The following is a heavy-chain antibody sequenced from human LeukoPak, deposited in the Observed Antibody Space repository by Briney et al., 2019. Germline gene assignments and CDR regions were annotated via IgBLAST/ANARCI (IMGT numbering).Heavy chain of an antibody. Sequence: SETLSLTCSVSGGSITSHYWTWIRQPPGKRLEWIGYIYYTGSPNYNPSLKSRVTISVDTSKNQFSLKLSSVTAADTAVYYCARGIGYDILTGYSQGARNDAFDIWGQGTMVTVSS. V-gene: IGHV4-59*11. J-gene: IGHJ3*02. CDR3: ARGIGYDILTGYSQGARNDAFDI. CDR2: IYYTGSP. CDR1: GGSITSHY. D-gene: IGHD3-9*01.